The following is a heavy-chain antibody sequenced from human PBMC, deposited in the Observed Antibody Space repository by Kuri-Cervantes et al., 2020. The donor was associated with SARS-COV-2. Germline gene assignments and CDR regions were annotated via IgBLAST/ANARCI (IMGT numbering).Heavy chain of an antibody. D-gene: IGHD4-11*01. Sequence: GGSLRLSCAASGFTFSSYEMNWVRQAPGKGLEWVSYISSSSSTIHYADSVKGRFTISRDNAKNSLYLQMNSLRADDTAVYYCARNRGPYSPDFDYWGQGTLVTVSS. J-gene: IGHJ4*02. V-gene: IGHV3-48*01. CDR3: ARNRGPYSPDFDY. CDR1: GFTFSSYE. CDR2: ISSSSSTI.